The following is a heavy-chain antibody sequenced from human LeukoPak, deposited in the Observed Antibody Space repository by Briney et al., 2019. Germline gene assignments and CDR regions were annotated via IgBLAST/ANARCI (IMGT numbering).Heavy chain of an antibody. Sequence: ASVKVSCKASGGTFSSYAISWVRQAPGQGLEWMGWINPNSGGTNSAQKFQDRVTMTRDTSISTAYMELSRLRSDDTAVYYCARSYSGSYSAFDWGQGTLVTVSS. J-gene: IGHJ4*02. CDR2: INPNSGGT. V-gene: IGHV1-2*02. D-gene: IGHD1-26*01. CDR3: ARSYSGSYSAFD. CDR1: GGTFSSYA.